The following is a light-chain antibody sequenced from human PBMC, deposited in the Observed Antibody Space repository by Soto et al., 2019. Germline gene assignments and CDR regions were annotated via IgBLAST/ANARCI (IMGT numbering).Light chain of an antibody. CDR1: QSISSK. CDR3: QPYNDLRWT. V-gene: IGKV3-15*01. J-gene: IGKJ1*01. Sequence: EIVMTQSPATLSVSPGEGATLSCRASQSISSKLAWYQQKPGQAPRLLIYAASTRATVVPARFSGSGSGTEFTLTISSLQSEDLAVYYCQPYNDLRWTFGQGTKVEIK. CDR2: AAS.